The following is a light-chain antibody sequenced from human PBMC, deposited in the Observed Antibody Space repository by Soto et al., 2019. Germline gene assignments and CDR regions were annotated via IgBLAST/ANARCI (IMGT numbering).Light chain of an antibody. CDR3: QQYNNWPYT. Sequence: SVSITCRASQSISSWLAWYQQKPGKAPKLLIYKASSLDSGVPSRFSGSGSGTEFTLTIRSLQSDDFAVYYCQQYNNWPYTFGQGTKWIS. J-gene: IGKJ2*01. CDR1: QSISSW. V-gene: IGKV1-5*03. CDR2: KAS.